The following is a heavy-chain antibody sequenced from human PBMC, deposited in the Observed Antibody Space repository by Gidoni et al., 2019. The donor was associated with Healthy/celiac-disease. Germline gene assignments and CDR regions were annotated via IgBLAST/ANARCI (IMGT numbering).Heavy chain of an antibody. Sequence: EVQLVESGGGLVQPGGSLRLSCAASGFTVSSDSMNWVRQAPGKGLEWVSYISSSSRTLSYADSVQGRFTISRDNAKNSLYLQMTSLRAEDTAVYYCARATVGEITSFHMDVWGKGTTVTVSS. CDR3: ARATVGEITSFHMDV. J-gene: IGHJ6*03. CDR1: GFTVSSDS. V-gene: IGHV3-48*01. D-gene: IGHD2-2*01. CDR2: ISSSSRTL.